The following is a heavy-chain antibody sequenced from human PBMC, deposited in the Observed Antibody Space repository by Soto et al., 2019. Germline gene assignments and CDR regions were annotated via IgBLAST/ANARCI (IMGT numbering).Heavy chain of an antibody. CDR2: VSHDGRNT. V-gene: IGHV3-30*18. CDR3: AKAGRQWKITDGQNY. J-gene: IGHJ4*02. D-gene: IGHD6-19*01. Sequence: VQLVESGGGVVQPGRSLRLSCAASGFTFSDYAMHWVRQAPGKGLEWVAVVSHDGRNTHYADSVKGRFTISRDSSKNTVSLDMPRLRAEETAVYCSAKAGRQWKITDGQNYWGAAAQVTAS. CDR1: GFTFSDYA.